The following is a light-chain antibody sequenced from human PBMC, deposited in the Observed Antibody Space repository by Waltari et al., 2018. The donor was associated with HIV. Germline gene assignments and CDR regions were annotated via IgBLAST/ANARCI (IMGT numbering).Light chain of an antibody. J-gene: IGLJ3*02. V-gene: IGLV6-57*01. CDR1: SGNIASNY. Sequence: NFMLTQPHSVSESPGKTVTISCTRSSGNIASNYVQWYQLRPGTSPTTVIYEDKQRPSGVPARFSGSIDSSSNSASLTISGLKTEDEADYYCQSYDSSNFWVFGGGTKLTVL. CDR3: QSYDSSNFWV. CDR2: EDK.